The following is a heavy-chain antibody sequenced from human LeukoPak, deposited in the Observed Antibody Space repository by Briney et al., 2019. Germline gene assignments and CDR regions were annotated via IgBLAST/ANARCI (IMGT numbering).Heavy chain of an antibody. CDR3: ARVKPWDGYNPYYLDY. D-gene: IGHD5-24*01. J-gene: IGHJ4*02. V-gene: IGHV1-8*03. CDR2: MNPNSGNT. CDR1: GYTFTSYD. Sequence: ASVKVSCKASGYTFTSYDINWVRQATGQGLEWMGGMNPNSGNTGYAQKFQGRVTITRNSSISTAYMELSSLRSEDTAVYYCARVKPWDGYNPYYLDYWGQGTLVTVSS.